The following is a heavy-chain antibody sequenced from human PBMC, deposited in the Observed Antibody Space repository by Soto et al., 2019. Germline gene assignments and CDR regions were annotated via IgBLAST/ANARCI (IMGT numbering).Heavy chain of an antibody. CDR3: ARVGDYCSSTSCYLTIPDAFDI. V-gene: IGHV1-18*01. CDR2: ISAYNGNT. D-gene: IGHD2-2*01. J-gene: IGHJ3*02. CDR1: GYTFTSYG. Sequence: QVQLVQSGAEVKKPGASVKVSCKASGYTFTSYGISWVRQAPGHGLEWMGWISAYNGNTNYAQKLQGRVTMTTDTSTSTAYMELRSLRSDDTAVYYCARVGDYCSSTSCYLTIPDAFDIWGQGTMVTVSS.